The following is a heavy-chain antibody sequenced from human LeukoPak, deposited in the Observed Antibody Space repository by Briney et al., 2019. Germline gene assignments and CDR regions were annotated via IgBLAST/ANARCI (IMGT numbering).Heavy chain of an antibody. D-gene: IGHD2-2*02. CDR3: ARLGFVVPAVIFDY. Sequence: GGSLRLSCAASGFTFSSCAMSWVRQAPGKGLEWVSVIYIGGSTYYADSVKGRFTISRDISKNTLYLQMNSLRAEDTAMYYCARLGFVVPAVIFDYWGQGTLVTVSS. CDR1: GFTFSSCA. CDR2: IYIGGST. J-gene: IGHJ4*02. V-gene: IGHV3-53*01.